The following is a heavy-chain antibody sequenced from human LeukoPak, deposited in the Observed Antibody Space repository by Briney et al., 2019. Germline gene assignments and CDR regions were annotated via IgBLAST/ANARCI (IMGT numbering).Heavy chain of an antibody. J-gene: IGHJ4*02. V-gene: IGHV1-2*02. Sequence: ASVKVSCKASGYTFTDSYMHWVRQAPGQGLEWMGWINPKTGGTNYAQRFQGRVTMTRDTSIRSAYMELNSLRSDDTAVYYCARDGRLTIFVRGIITEGSPPKNWGQGTLVTVSS. CDR2: INPKTGGT. D-gene: IGHD3-10*01. CDR3: ARDGRLTIFVRGIITEGSPPKN. CDR1: GYTFTDSY.